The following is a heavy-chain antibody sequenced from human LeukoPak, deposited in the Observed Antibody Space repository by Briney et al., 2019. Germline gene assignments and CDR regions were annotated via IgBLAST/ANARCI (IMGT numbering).Heavy chain of an antibody. V-gene: IGHV3-33*06. CDR2: IWYDGSKK. D-gene: IGHD6-13*01. J-gene: IGHJ4*02. Sequence: GGSLRLSCAASGFTFRSYGMHWVRQTPGKGLEWVAVIWYDGSKKYYADSVKGRFTISRDNSKNTLYLQMNSLRAEDTAVYYCAKDSSSWYNYFDYWGQGTLVTVSS. CDR1: GFTFRSYG. CDR3: AKDSSSWYNYFDY.